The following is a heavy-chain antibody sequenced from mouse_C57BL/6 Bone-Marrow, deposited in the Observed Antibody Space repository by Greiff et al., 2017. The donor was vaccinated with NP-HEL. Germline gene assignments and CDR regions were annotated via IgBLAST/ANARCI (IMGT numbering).Heavy chain of an antibody. CDR1: GFTFSSYG. J-gene: IGHJ3*01. V-gene: IGHV5-6*01. CDR3: ESPYDYDVAWFAY. Sequence: EVQLQESGGDLVKPGGSLKLSCAASGFTFSSYGMSWVRQTPDKRLEWVATISSGGSYTYYPDRVKGRFTISRDNAKTTLYLQMSRMKTEDTAMYYCESPYDYDVAWFAYWGQGTLVTVSA. CDR2: ISSGGSYT. D-gene: IGHD2-4*01.